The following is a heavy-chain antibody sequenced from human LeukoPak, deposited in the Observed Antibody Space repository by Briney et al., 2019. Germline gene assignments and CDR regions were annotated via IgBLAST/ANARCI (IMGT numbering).Heavy chain of an antibody. CDR3: AGSVVVTAIPPKRDAFDI. D-gene: IGHD2-21*02. CDR2: TIPIFGTA. Sequence: GASVKVSCKASGGTFSSYAISWVRQAPGQGLEWMGRTIPIFGTANYAQKFQGRVTITTDESTSTAYMELSSLRSEDTAVYYCAGSVVVTAIPPKRDAFDIWGQGTMVTVSS. CDR1: GGTFSSYA. V-gene: IGHV1-69*05. J-gene: IGHJ3*02.